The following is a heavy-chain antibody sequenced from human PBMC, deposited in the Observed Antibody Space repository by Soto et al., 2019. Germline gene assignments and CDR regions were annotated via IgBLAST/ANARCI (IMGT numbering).Heavy chain of an antibody. CDR1: GGSFSGYY. CDR3: ARGVWQWLDGYYYGMDF. J-gene: IGHJ6*02. D-gene: IGHD6-19*01. CDR2: INHSGST. Sequence: QVQLQQWGAGLLKPSETLSLTCAVYGGSFSGYYWSWIRQPPGKGLEWIGEINHSGSTNYNPTLKSRATISGSTSKNQFTPKLSSVTAADTAVYYCARGVWQWLDGYYYGMDFWGQGTTVTVSS. V-gene: IGHV4-34*01.